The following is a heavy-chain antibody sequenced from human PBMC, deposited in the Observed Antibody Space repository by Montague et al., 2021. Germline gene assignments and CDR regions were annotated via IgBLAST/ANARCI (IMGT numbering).Heavy chain of an antibody. Sequence: CAISGDSVSSNDATWNWIRQSPSRGLEWLGRTYYRSKWYNEYAISEKSRITVNPDTSKNQFSLLLNSVTPEDTAVYYCARGWQKRFDPWGQGTLVTVSS. J-gene: IGHJ5*02. V-gene: IGHV6-1*01. CDR3: ARGWQKRFDP. CDR2: TYYRSKWYN. CDR1: GDSVSSNDAT. D-gene: IGHD5-24*01.